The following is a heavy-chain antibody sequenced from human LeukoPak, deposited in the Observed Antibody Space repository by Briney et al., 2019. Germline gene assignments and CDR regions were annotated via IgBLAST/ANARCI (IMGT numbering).Heavy chain of an antibody. CDR3: ARGDDYKSALFDY. Sequence: SETLSLTCTVSGASITRYFWNWIRQPPGKELEWIGYISSGGSTNYNPSLKSRVTISIDTSKNQFSLKLTSATAADTAVYYCARGDDYKSALFDYWGQGTLVTVSS. D-gene: IGHD5-12*01. CDR1: GASITRYF. J-gene: IGHJ4*02. CDR2: ISSGGST. V-gene: IGHV4-59*01.